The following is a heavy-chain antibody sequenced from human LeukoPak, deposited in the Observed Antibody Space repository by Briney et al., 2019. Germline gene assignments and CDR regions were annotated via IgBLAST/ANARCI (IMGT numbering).Heavy chain of an antibody. CDR2: IKPDGGEK. CDR1: RFTFSTYW. CDR3: ASGNWNDRAFDI. Sequence: GGSLRLSCAASRFTFSTYWMSWVRQAPGKGLEWVANIKPDGGEKYYVDSAKGRFTISRDDAKSSLYLQMSSLRAEDTAVYYCASGNWNDRAFDIWGQGTMVTASS. J-gene: IGHJ3*02. D-gene: IGHD1-20*01. V-gene: IGHV3-7*01.